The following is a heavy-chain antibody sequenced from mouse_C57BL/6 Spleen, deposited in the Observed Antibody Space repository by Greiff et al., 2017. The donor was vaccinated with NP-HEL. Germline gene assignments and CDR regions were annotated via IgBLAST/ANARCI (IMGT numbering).Heavy chain of an antibody. Sequence: EVKLQESGPGLVKPSQSLSLTCSVTGYSITSGYYWNWIRQFPGNKLEWMGYISYDGSNNYNPSLKNRISITRDTSKNQFFLKLNSVTTEDTATYYCARGTLDVWGTGTTVTVSS. CDR1: GYSITSGYY. CDR2: ISYDGSN. V-gene: IGHV3-6*01. CDR3: ARGTLDV. J-gene: IGHJ1*03. D-gene: IGHD5-1*01.